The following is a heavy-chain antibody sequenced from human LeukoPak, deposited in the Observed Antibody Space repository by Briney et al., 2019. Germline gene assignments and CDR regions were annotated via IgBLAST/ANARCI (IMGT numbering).Heavy chain of an antibody. Sequence: SETLPLTCTVSGGSISSYYWSWIRQPAGKGLEWIGRIYTSGSTNYNPSLKSRVTMSVDTSKNQFSLKLSSVTAADTAVYYCARENDYVWGSYRLCAFDIWGQGTMVTVSS. V-gene: IGHV4-4*07. J-gene: IGHJ3*02. CDR1: GGSISSYY. D-gene: IGHD3-16*02. CDR2: IYTSGST. CDR3: ARENDYVWGSYRLCAFDI.